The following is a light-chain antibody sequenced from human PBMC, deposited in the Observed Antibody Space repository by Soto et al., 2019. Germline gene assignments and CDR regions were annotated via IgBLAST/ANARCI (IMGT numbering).Light chain of an antibody. J-gene: IGKJ4*01. V-gene: IGKV3-20*01. CDR3: QQYGSSPLT. CDR1: QSVSNSY. Sequence: EFVLTQSPGTLSLSPGERATLSCRASQSVSNSYVAWYQQKSGQAPRLLISGASRRATGIPDRFSGWGSGTDFTLTISRLEPEDFAVYYCQQYGSSPLTFGGGTKVDIK. CDR2: GAS.